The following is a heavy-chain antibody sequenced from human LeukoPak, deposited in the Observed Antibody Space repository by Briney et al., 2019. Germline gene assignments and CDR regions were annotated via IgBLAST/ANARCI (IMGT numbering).Heavy chain of an antibody. J-gene: IGHJ4*02. CDR1: GFTFSSYS. CDR2: ISSSSSYI. Sequence: PGGSLRLSCAASGFTFSSYSMNWVRQAPGKGLEWVSSISSSSSYIYYADSVKGRFTISRDNAKNSLYLQMNSLRAEDTAVYYCAREDYYDSSGYLPVDYWGQGTLVTVSS. CDR3: AREDYYDSSGYLPVDY. V-gene: IGHV3-21*01. D-gene: IGHD3-22*01.